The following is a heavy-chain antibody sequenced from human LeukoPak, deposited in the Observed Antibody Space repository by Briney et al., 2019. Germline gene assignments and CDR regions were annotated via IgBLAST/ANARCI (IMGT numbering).Heavy chain of an antibody. CDR1: GGSISSGDFY. CDR3: ARDDGSGRPWNFDL. V-gene: IGHV4-31*03. J-gene: IGHJ2*01. D-gene: IGHD6-19*01. Sequence: SETLSLTCTVSGGSISSGDFYWSWIRQHPGKGLEWIGYIYYSGTTYYSPSLKSRVTISLDTTKNQFSLKLSSVTAADTAVYYCARDDGSGRPWNFDLWGRGTLVTVSS. CDR2: IYYSGTT.